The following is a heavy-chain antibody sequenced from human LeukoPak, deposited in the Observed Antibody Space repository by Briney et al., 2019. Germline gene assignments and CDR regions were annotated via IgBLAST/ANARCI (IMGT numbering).Heavy chain of an antibody. CDR2: ISWNSGSI. Sequence: GGSLRLSCAASGFTFDDYAMHWVRHAPGKGLEWVSGISWNSGSIGYADSVKGRFTISRDNAKNSLYLQMSNLRAEDTAVYFCARGGGLDVWGQGATVTVSS. CDR1: GFTFDDYA. CDR3: ARGGGLDV. J-gene: IGHJ6*02. D-gene: IGHD3-16*01. V-gene: IGHV3-9*01.